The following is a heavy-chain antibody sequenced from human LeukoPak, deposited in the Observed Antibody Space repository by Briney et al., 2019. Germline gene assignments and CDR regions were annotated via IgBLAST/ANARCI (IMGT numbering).Heavy chain of an antibody. CDR3: ARAIRWASDY. J-gene: IGHJ4*02. Sequence: GGSLRLSCAASGFTFSSYAMHWVRQAPGKGLEWVAVISYDGSNKYYADSVKGRFTISRDNSKNTLYLQMNSLRAEDTAVYYCARAIRWASDYWGQGTLVTVAS. CDR2: ISYDGSNK. CDR1: GFTFSSYA. D-gene: IGHD3-3*01. V-gene: IGHV3-30-3*01.